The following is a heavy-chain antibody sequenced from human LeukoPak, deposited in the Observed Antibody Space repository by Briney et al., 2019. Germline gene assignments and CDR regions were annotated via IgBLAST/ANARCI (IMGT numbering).Heavy chain of an antibody. V-gene: IGHV4-59*12. CDR1: GGSISSYY. Sequence: TASETLSLTCTVSGGSISSYYWSWIRQPPGKGLEWIGYIYYSGSTNYNPSLKSRVTISVDTSKNQFSLKLSSVTAADTAVYYCARDSGSTTDAFDIWGQGTMVTVSS. D-gene: IGHD1-26*01. CDR3: ARDSGSTTDAFDI. CDR2: IYYSGST. J-gene: IGHJ3*02.